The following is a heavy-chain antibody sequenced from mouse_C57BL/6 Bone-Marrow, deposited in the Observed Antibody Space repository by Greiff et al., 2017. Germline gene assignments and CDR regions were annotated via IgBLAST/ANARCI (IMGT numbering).Heavy chain of an antibody. J-gene: IGHJ4*01. CDR2: IDPAYGNT. V-gene: IGHV14-3*01. D-gene: IGHD2-5*01. CDR1: GFNFKNSY. CDR3: ARYSTDVAAMDY. Sequence: VQLKESVAELVRPGASVKLSCTASGFNFKNSYMHWVKQRPEQGLEWIGRIDPAYGNTNYAPQFQGKATITADTSSNTAYLQLSSLTSEDSAIYYGARYSTDVAAMDYWGQGTSVTVSS.